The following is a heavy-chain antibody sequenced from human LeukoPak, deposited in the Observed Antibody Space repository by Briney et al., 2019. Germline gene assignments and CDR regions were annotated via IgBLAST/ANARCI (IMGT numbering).Heavy chain of an antibody. Sequence: SETLSLTCTVSGGSISSYYWGWIRQPPGKGLEWIGSIYYSGSTYYNPSLKSRVTISVDTSKNQFSLKLSSVTAADTAVYYCARDMHSSGWSAEYFQHWGQGTLVTVSS. J-gene: IGHJ1*01. V-gene: IGHV4-39*07. CDR1: GGSISSYY. CDR2: IYYSGST. CDR3: ARDMHSSGWSAEYFQH. D-gene: IGHD6-19*01.